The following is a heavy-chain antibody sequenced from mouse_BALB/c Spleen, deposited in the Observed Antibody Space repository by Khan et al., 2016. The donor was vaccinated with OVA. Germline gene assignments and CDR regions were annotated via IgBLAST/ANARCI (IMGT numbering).Heavy chain of an antibody. Sequence: QLQLEVSGPGLVAPSPSLSITCTVSGFSFTSYGVSWVSQPPGKGLEWLGVIWGDGSTNYHSALISRLITSKDNYTTQVFFTLYSLQTYDTSTYYCVTFTPDYYSMDYWGQGTTVTVSS. J-gene: IGHJ4*01. CDR3: VTFTPDYYSMDY. V-gene: IGHV2-3*01. CDR1: GFSFTSYG. D-gene: IGHD2-12*01. CDR2: IWGDGST.